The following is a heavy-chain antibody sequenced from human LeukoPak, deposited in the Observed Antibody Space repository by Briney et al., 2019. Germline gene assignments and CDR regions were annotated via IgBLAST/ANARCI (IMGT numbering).Heavy chain of an antibody. CDR3: ARVATGSYDWFDP. CDR1: GFTLNGYW. J-gene: IGHJ5*02. D-gene: IGHD3-10*01. Sequence: GGSLRLSCAAPGFTLNGYWMHWVRQAPGKGLVWVSRINSDGSTTSYAGSVKGRFTISRDNSKNTLYLQMNSLRAEDTAVYFCARVATGSYDWFDPWGQGTLVTVSS. V-gene: IGHV3-74*01. CDR2: INSDGSTT.